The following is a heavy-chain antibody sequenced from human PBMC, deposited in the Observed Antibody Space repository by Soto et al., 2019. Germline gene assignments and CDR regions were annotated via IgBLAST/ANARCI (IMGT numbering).Heavy chain of an antibody. J-gene: IGHJ4*02. Sequence: PGGSLRLSCAASGFTFSSYAMHWVRQAPGKGLEWVAVISYDGSNNYYADSVKGRFTISRDNSKNTLYLQMNSLRAEDTAVYYCARSYYDSSGYSAYWGQGTLVTVSS. CDR3: ARSYYDSSGYSAY. D-gene: IGHD3-22*01. V-gene: IGHV3-30-3*01. CDR2: ISYDGSNN. CDR1: GFTFSSYA.